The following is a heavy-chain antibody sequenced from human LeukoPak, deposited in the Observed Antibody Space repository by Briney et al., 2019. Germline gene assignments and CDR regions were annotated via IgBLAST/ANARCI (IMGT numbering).Heavy chain of an antibody. J-gene: IGHJ6*03. CDR2: INPNSGGT. CDR1: GYTFTGYY. D-gene: IGHD1-26*01. V-gene: IGHV1-2*02. CDR3: ARDRKWEAGYYYYYMDV. Sequence: VASVKVSCKASGYTFTGYYMHWVRQAPGQGLEWMGWINPNSGGTNYAQKFQGRVTMTRDTSISTAYMELSRLRSDDTAVYYCARDRKWEAGYYYYYMDVWGKGTTVTVSS.